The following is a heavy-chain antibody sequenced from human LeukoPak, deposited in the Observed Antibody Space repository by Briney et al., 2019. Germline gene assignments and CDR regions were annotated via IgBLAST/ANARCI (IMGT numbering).Heavy chain of an antibody. CDR1: GFTFSSYS. J-gene: IGHJ3*02. CDR2: ISSSSSTI. CDR3: ARDTRFLEWVPGAFDI. Sequence: GGSLRLSCAASGFTFSSYSMNWVRQAPGKGLEWVSYISSSSSTIYYADSVKGRFTISRDNAKNSLYLQMNSLRAEDTAVYYCARDTRFLEWVPGAFDIWGQGTMVTVSS. V-gene: IGHV3-48*04. D-gene: IGHD3-3*01.